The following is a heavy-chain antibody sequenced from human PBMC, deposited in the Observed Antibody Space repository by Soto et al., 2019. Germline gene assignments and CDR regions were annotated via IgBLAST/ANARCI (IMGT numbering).Heavy chain of an antibody. Sequence: GGSLRLSCAASGFTFSNAWMSWVRQAPGKGLEWVGRIKSKTDGWTTDYAAPVKGRFTISRDDSKNTLYLQMNSLKTEDTAVYYCLSTVDAAADAFDIWGQGTMVTVSS. J-gene: IGHJ3*02. D-gene: IGHD2-2*01. CDR2: IKSKTDGWTT. V-gene: IGHV3-15*01. CDR3: LSTVDAAADAFDI. CDR1: GFTFSNAW.